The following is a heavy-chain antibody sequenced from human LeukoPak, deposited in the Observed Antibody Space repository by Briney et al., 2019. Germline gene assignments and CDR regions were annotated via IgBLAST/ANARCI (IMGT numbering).Heavy chain of an antibody. CDR3: GRQSASVYYDFWSGYSPFDP. J-gene: IGHJ5*02. CDR1: GGSISSYY. D-gene: IGHD3-3*01. V-gene: IGHV4-4*09. CDR2: IYTSGST. Sequence: SETLSLTCTVSGGSISSYYWSWIRQPPGKGLEWIGYIYTSGSTNYNPSLKSRVTISVDTSKNQFSLKLSSVTAADTAVYYCGRQSASVYYDFWSGYSPFDPWGQGTLVTVSS.